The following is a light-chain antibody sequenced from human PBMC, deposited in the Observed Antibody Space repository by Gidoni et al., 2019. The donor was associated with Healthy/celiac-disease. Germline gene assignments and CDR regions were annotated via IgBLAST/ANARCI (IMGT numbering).Light chain of an antibody. CDR2: DAS. CDR3: QQRSNWPLT. CDR1: QSVSSY. V-gene: IGKV3-11*01. Sequence: EIVLTQSPATLSLSPGERATLSCRASQSVSSYLAWYQQKPGQAPRLLIYDASNRATGIPARCSGSGSGTDVTLTISSRVPEDFAVYYCQQRSNWPLTFXGXTKVEIK. J-gene: IGKJ4*01.